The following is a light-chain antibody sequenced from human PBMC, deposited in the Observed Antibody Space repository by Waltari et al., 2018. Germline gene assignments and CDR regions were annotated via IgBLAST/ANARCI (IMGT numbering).Light chain of an antibody. V-gene: IGKV3-20*01. CDR3: QHYVRLPVT. J-gene: IGKJ1*01. Sequence: EIVLTQSPGTLSLSPGERATLSCRASQSVSRTLAWYQQQPGHAPRLLIYGASTRATGIPERFRCGGSGTDFSLTISRLEPEDFAVYYCQHYVRLPVTFGQGTKVEIK. CDR2: GAS. CDR1: QSVSRT.